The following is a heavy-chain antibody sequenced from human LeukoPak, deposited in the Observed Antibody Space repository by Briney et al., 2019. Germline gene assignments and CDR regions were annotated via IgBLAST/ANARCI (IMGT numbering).Heavy chain of an antibody. Sequence: GGSLRLSCAASGFTFSSYWMHWVRQAPGKGLVWVSRINSDGSSTSYADSVKGRFTISRDNAKNTLYLQMNSLRAEDTAVCYCAREYCSGGSCQGYYYYGMDVWGQGTTVTVSS. J-gene: IGHJ6*02. CDR1: GFTFSSYW. V-gene: IGHV3-74*01. CDR2: INSDGSST. D-gene: IGHD2-15*01. CDR3: AREYCSGGSCQGYYYYGMDV.